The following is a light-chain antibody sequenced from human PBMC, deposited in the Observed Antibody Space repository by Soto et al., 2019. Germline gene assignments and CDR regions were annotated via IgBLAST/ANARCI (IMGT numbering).Light chain of an antibody. CDR3: NSYTSSSTYV. CDR1: GSDVGGYNY. CDR2: DVS. Sequence: QSALTQPASVSGSPGQSITISCTGTGSDVGGYNYVSWYQHHPGEAPKVMIYDVSNRPSGISNRFSGSKSGNTASLTISGLQAEDEADYYCNSYTSSSTYVFGTGTKLTVL. V-gene: IGLV2-14*03. J-gene: IGLJ1*01.